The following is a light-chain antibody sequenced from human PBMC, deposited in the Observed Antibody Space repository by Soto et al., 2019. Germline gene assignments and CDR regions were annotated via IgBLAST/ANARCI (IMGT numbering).Light chain of an antibody. J-gene: IGKJ1*01. CDR3: QQRSNWPGT. CDR2: GTS. CDR1: QSVSSY. Sequence: IVLTQSPATLSLSPGERATLSCRASQSVSSYLAWYQQKPGQAPRPLIYGTSNRATGIPARFSGSGSGTDFTLTISSLEPEDFAVYYCQQRSNWPGTFGQGTKVEIK. V-gene: IGKV3-11*01.